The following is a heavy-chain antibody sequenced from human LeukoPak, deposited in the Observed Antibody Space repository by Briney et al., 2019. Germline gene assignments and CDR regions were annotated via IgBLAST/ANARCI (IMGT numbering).Heavy chain of an antibody. J-gene: IGHJ4*02. Sequence: SVKVSCKASGGTFSSYAISWVRQAPGQGLEWMGRIIPIFAIANYAQKFQGRVTITADKSTSTAYMELSSLRSEDTAVYYCARVSGPLGQLNYWGQGTLVTVSS. CDR2: IIPIFAIA. V-gene: IGHV1-69*04. CDR3: ARVSGPLGQLNY. D-gene: IGHD2-2*01. CDR1: GGTFSSYA.